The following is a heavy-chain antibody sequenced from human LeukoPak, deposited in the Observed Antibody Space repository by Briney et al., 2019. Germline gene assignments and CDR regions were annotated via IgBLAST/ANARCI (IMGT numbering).Heavy chain of an antibody. D-gene: IGHD3-22*01. J-gene: IGHJ4*02. CDR2: ISWNSGSM. CDR3: ARGSYYYDSSGYSDY. Sequence: PGRSLRLSCAASGFTFDDYAMHWVRQAPGKGLEWVSGISWNSGSMDYADSVKGRFTISRDNAKNSLYLQMNSLRAEDTALYYCARGSYYYDSSGYSDYWGQGTLVTVSS. V-gene: IGHV3-9*01. CDR1: GFTFDDYA.